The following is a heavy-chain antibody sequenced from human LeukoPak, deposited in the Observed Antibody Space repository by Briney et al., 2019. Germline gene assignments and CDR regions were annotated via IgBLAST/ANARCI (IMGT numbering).Heavy chain of an antibody. Sequence: GGSLRLSCAASGFTFDDYGMSWVRQAPGKGLEWVSGINWNGGSTGYADSVKGRFTISRDNAENSLYLQMNSLRAEDTALYYCARGGENYYDSSGYLWGLDYWGQGTLVTVSS. CDR3: ARGGENYYDSSGYLWGLDY. D-gene: IGHD3-22*01. CDR2: INWNGGST. V-gene: IGHV3-20*04. CDR1: GFTFDDYG. J-gene: IGHJ4*02.